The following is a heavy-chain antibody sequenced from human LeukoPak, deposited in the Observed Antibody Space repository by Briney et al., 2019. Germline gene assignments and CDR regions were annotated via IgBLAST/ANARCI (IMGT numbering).Heavy chain of an antibody. CDR1: GYSFTNYW. Sequence: ESLKISRKGSGYSFTNYWIGWVRKMPGKGLEWMGIIYLDDSDTRYSPSFQGQVTISADRSISTASLQWSSLKASDTAMYYCARRGPECSSTSCYSDAFDIWGQGTMVTVSS. J-gene: IGHJ3*02. CDR2: IYLDDSDT. CDR3: ARRGPECSSTSCYSDAFDI. D-gene: IGHD2-2*01. V-gene: IGHV5-51*01.